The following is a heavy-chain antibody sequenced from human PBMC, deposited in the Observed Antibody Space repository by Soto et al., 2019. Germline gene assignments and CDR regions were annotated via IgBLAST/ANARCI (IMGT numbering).Heavy chain of an antibody. CDR3: ARVGLFDGNKPITLEF. CDR1: GFTFSSYA. J-gene: IGHJ4*02. V-gene: IGHV3-23*01. Sequence: GSLRLSCAASGFTFSSYAMSWVRQAPGKGLEWVSSISGSGGGTYYADSVKGRFSISRDNAKNSVYLQMNNPRVDDTAVYYCARVGLFDGNKPITLEFWGQGTLVTVSS. CDR2: ISGSGGGT. D-gene: IGHD3-10*01.